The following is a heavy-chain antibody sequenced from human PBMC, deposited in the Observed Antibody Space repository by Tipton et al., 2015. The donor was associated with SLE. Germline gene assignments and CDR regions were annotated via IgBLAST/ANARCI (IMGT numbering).Heavy chain of an antibody. D-gene: IGHD5-12*01. CDR2: INPNSGGT. Sequence: QSGPEVKKPGASVKVSCKASGYTFTDYSLYWVRQAPGQGLEWMGWINPNSGGTNYAQKFLGRVTMTRDTSISTVYMEHRSARSDDTDVYDCARDLTFRYSGASINSLGQGTLVTVSS. CDR1: GYTFTDYS. V-gene: IGHV1-2*02. CDR3: ARDLTFRYSGASINS. J-gene: IGHJ4*02.